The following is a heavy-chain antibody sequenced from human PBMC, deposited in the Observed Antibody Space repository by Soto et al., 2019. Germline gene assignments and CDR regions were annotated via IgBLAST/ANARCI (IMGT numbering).Heavy chain of an antibody. CDR1: GYTFTSYY. D-gene: IGHD3-22*01. CDR2: INPSGGST. Sequence: ASVKVSCKASGYTFTSYYMHWVRQAPGQGLEWMGIINPSGGSTSYAQKFQGRVTMTRDTSTSTVYMELSSLRSEDTAVYYCARAENYYDSSGYYYKKYFQHWGQGTLVTVSS. V-gene: IGHV1-46*01. J-gene: IGHJ1*01. CDR3: ARAENYYDSSGYYYKKYFQH.